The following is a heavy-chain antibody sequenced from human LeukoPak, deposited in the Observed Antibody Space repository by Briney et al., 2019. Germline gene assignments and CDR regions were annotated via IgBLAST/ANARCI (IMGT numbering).Heavy chain of an antibody. CDR1: GLTFSRHW. CDR3: ARSSYSSSSSV. CDR2: INSDGSEG. Sequence: GGSLRLSCAASGLTFSRHWMTWVRQAPGKGLEWVASINSDGSEGYYADVVKGRFTISRDNAKNSLYLQINSLRAEDTAVYYCARSSYSSSSSVWGQGTMVTVSS. J-gene: IGHJ3*01. D-gene: IGHD6-6*01. V-gene: IGHV3-7*03.